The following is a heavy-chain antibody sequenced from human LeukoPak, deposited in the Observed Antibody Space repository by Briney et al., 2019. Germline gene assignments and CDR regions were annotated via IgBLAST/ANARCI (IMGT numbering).Heavy chain of an antibody. Sequence: GGSLRLSCVASGFSFNSYWMSWVRQAPGKGLEWVANMKQDGGEKYYVDSVKGRFTISRDNAKNSLYLQMNSLRAEDTAVYYCARAVGDYYYYFYMDVWGKGTTVTISS. CDR3: ARAVGDYYYYFYMDV. J-gene: IGHJ6*03. CDR1: GFSFNSYW. CDR2: MKQDGGEK. V-gene: IGHV3-7*01.